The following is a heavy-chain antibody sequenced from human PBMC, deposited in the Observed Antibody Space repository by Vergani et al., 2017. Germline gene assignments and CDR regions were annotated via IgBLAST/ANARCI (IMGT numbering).Heavy chain of an antibody. CDR2: ISYDGSNK. CDR1: GFTFSSYA. J-gene: IGHJ4*02. Sequence: QVQLVESGGGVVQPGRSLRLSCAASGFTFSSYAMHWVRQAPGKGLEWVAVISYDGSNKYYADSVKGRFTISRDNSKNTLYLQMNSLRAEDTAVYYCARDSGVGGYYYCLDYWGQGTLVTVSS. V-gene: IGHV3-30*01. CDR3: ARDSGVGGYYYCLDY. D-gene: IGHD3-22*01.